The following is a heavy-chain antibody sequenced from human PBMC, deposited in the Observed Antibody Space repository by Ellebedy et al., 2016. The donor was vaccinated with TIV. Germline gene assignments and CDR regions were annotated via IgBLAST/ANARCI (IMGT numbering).Heavy chain of an antibody. CDR3: ARDDNGDYYMDV. V-gene: IGHV4-39*07. Sequence: SETLSLTXTVSGGSISSSSYYWGWIRQPPGKGLEWIGSIYYSGSTYYNPSLKSRVTISVDTSKNQFSLKLSSVTAADTAVYYCARDDNGDYYMDVWGKGTTVTVSS. CDR1: GGSISSSSYY. CDR2: IYYSGST. J-gene: IGHJ6*03. D-gene: IGHD4-17*01.